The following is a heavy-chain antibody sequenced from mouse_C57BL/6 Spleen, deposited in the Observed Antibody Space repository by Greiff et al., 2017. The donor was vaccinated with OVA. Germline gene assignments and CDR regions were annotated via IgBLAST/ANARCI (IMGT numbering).Heavy chain of an antibody. CDR1: GYTFTSYW. V-gene: IGHV1-61*01. CDR2: IYPSDSET. J-gene: IGHJ2*01. CDR3: ARTGRSYYFDY. Sequence: QVQLQQPGAELVRPGSSVKLSCKASGYTFTSYWMDWVKQRPGQGLEWIGNIYPSDSETHYNQKFKDKATLTVDKSSSTAYMQLSSLTSEDSAVYYCARTGRSYYFDYWGQGTTLTVSS.